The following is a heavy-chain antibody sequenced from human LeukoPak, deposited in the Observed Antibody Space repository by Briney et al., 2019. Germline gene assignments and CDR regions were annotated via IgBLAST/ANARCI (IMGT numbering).Heavy chain of an antibody. CDR1: GYSISSGYY. CDR3: ARRNVVVPAAMRRGGHFDY. D-gene: IGHD2-2*01. J-gene: IGHJ4*02. V-gene: IGHV4-38-2*01. Sequence: SETLSLTCAVSGYSISSGYYWGWIRQPPGKGLEWIGSIYHSGSTYYNPSLKSRVTISVDTSKNQFSLKLSSVTGADTAVYYCARRNVVVPAAMRRGGHFDYWGQGTLVTVSS. CDR2: IYHSGST.